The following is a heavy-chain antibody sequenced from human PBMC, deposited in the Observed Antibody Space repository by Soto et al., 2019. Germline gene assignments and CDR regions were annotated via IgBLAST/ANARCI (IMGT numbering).Heavy chain of an antibody. Sequence: SETLSLTCAVYGGSISGYYWSWIRQPPGKGLEWIGDINHSGSTNYNPSLKSRVTISVDTSKNQFSLKLSSVTAADTAVYYCARLSGAPVFTSETHWFDPWGQGTLVTVSS. CDR1: GGSISGYY. CDR3: ARLSGAPVFTSETHWFDP. CDR2: INHSGST. V-gene: IGHV4-34*01. D-gene: IGHD3-10*01. J-gene: IGHJ5*02.